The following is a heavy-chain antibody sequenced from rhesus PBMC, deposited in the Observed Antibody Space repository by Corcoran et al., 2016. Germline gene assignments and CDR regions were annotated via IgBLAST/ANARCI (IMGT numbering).Heavy chain of an antibody. CDR1: GYSISSGYD. D-gene: IGHD1-26*01. Sequence: QVQLQESGPGVVKTSETLSLTCAFSGYSISSGYDWSWIRQPPGKGLEWIGYIYGSSGSTHYNPSLKNRVTMSKDTSKNQFSLKLSSVTAADTAVYYCARDRDNWNYGLDVWGPGVLVTVSS. CDR3: ARDRDNWNYGLDV. CDR2: IYGSSGST. J-gene: IGHJ5-1*01. V-gene: IGHV4-76*01.